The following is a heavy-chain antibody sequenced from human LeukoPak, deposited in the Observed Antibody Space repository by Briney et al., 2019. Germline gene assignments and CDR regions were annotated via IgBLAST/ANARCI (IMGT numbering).Heavy chain of an antibody. CDR1: GGSISSHY. J-gene: IGHJ4*02. CDR2: IYYSGST. V-gene: IGHV4-59*11. Sequence: SETLSLTCTVSGGSISSHYWSWIRQPPGKGLEWIGYIYYSGSTNYNPSLKSRITISVDTSKNQFSLKLSSVTAADTAVYYCARVYGDYVDYWGQGTLVTVSS. CDR3: ARVYGDYVDY. D-gene: IGHD4-17*01.